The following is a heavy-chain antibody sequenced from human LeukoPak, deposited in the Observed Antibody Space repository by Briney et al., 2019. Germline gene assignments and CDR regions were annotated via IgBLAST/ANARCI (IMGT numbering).Heavy chain of an antibody. Sequence: GGSLRLSCAASGFTFSDYYMSWIRQAPGKGLEWVSYISSSGSTIYYADSVKGRFTISRDNAKNSLYLQMNSLRAEDTAVYYCARVDGDYYDSSGLLDYWGQGTLVTVSS. CDR3: ARVDGDYYDSSGLLDY. CDR2: ISSSGSTI. V-gene: IGHV3-11*01. J-gene: IGHJ4*02. CDR1: GFTFSDYY. D-gene: IGHD3-22*01.